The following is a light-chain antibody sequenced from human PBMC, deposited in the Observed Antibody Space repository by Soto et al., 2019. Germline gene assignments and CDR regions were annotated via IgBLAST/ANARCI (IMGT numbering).Light chain of an antibody. CDR1: SSDIGAYDY. Sequence: QSVLTQPASLSGSPGQSITISCTGTSSDIGAYDYVSWFQQHPGKAPKLMISEVNNRPSGVPDRFSGSKSGTSASLAITGLQAEDEADYYCQAYDSRLSGVVFGGGTKVTVL. V-gene: IGLV2-14*01. CDR2: EVN. J-gene: IGLJ2*01. CDR3: QAYDSRLSGVV.